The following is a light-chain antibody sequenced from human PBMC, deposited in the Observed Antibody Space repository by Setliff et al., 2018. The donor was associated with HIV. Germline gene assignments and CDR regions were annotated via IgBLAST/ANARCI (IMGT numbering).Light chain of an antibody. CDR2: AVS. J-gene: IGLJ1*01. V-gene: IGLV2-14*03. CDR3: SSYASRTPLYV. CDR1: SSDVGGYNY. Sequence: QSVLTQPASVSGSPGQSITISCTATSSDVGGYNYVSWYQQHPGKAPKLMISAVSNRPSGVSNRFSGSKSGKTASLTISGLQAEDEADYYCSSYASRTPLYVFGTGTKVTVL.